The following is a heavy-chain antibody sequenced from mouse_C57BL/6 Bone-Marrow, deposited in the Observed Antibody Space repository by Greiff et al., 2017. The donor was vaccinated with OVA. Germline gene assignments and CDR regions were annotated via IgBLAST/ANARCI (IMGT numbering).Heavy chain of an antibody. CDR2: ISYDGSN. J-gene: IGHJ4*01. CDR1: GYSITSGYY. V-gene: IGHV3-6*01. CDR3: ARERYYGNYYAMDY. D-gene: IGHD1-2*01. Sequence: EVKLVESGPGLVKPSQSLSLTCSVTGYSITSGYYWNWIRQFPGNKLEWMGYISYDGSNNYNPSLKNRISITRDTSKNQFFLKLNSVTTEDTATYYCARERYYGNYYAMDYWGQGTSVTVSS.